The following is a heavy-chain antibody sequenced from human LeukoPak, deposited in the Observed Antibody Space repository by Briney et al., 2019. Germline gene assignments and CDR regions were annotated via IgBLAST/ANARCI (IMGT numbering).Heavy chain of an antibody. CDR1: GFTFDDYG. CDR3: ARGDSGSCYVYFDL. J-gene: IGHJ2*01. D-gene: IGHD1-26*01. Sequence: PGGSLRLSCAASGFTFDDYGMSWVRQAPGKGLEWVSGINWNGGSTGYADSVKGRFTISRDNAKNSLYLQMNSLRAEDTALYHCARGDSGSCYVYFDLWGRGTLVTVSS. V-gene: IGHV3-20*01. CDR2: INWNGGST.